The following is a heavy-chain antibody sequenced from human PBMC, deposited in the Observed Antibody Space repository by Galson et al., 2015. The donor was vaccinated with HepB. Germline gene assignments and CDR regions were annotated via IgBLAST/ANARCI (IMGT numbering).Heavy chain of an antibody. Sequence: SETLSLTCTVSGGSVSSGDYYWSWIRQPPGKGLEWIGYIYSSGSTHYNPSLKSRVTISVDTSKNQFYLKLSSVTAAATAVYYCARTGYSSTWSGSYYYYMDVWGKGTAVIASS. J-gene: IGHJ6*03. CDR3: ARTGYSSTWSGSYYYYMDV. V-gene: IGHV4-61*08. CDR1: GGSVSSGDYY. D-gene: IGHD6-13*01. CDR2: IYSSGST.